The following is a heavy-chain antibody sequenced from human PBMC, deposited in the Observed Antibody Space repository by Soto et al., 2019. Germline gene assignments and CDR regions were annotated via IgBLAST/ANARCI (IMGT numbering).Heavy chain of an antibody. V-gene: IGHV1-69*08. CDR1: GGSVSNYT. CDR2: IIPILGRA. J-gene: IGHJ4*02. D-gene: IGHD4-4*01. Sequence: QVQLVQSGAEAKKPGSSVKVSCKASGGSVSNYTLSWVRQAPGQGLQWMGRIIPILGRANYAENFQGRLTIIADKSTSTAYMELSSLRSEDTAVYFCAGDSAYSNYAFDFWGQGTLVIVSS. CDR3: AGDSAYSNYAFDF.